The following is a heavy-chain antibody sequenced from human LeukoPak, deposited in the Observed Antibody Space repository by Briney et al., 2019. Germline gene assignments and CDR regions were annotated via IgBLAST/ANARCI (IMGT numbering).Heavy chain of an antibody. CDR1: GYTFTGYY. CDR3: ARARGIAARPDFAFDI. D-gene: IGHD6-6*01. J-gene: IGHJ3*02. Sequence: ASVKVSCKASGYTFTGYYMHWVRPAPGQGLEWMGWINPNSGGTNYAQKFQGRVTMTRDTSISTAYMELSRLRSDDTAVYYCARARGIAARPDFAFDIWGQGTMVTVSS. V-gene: IGHV1-2*02. CDR2: INPNSGGT.